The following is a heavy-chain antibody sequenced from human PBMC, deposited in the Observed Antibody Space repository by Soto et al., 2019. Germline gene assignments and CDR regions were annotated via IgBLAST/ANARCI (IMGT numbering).Heavy chain of an antibody. Sequence: QVHLVESGGGVVQPGGSLRLSCAASGFTINRNDMYWVRQAPGKGLEWVAVMSFDGNHQHYADSVKGRFTISRDNSKNTVYLQMNRLRGDDTAVYFCATGLTLPVRPSFDTWGQGTLLTVSS. D-gene: IGHD2-21*02. CDR3: ATGLTLPVRPSFDT. J-gene: IGHJ5*02. CDR2: MSFDGNHQ. V-gene: IGHV3-30*03. CDR1: GFTINRND.